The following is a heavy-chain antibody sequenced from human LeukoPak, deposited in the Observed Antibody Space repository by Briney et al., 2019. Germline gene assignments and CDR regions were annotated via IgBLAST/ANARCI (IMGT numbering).Heavy chain of an antibody. CDR3: ARAGGYGLIDY. D-gene: IGHD5-18*01. V-gene: IGHV4-34*01. Sequence: SETLSLTCAVYDGSFSNYYCSWIRQPPGKGLEWIGEINHSGSVNYNPSLKSRVTISVDTSKNQFSLRLKSMTAADTAVYYCARAGGYGLIDYWGQGTMVTVSS. CDR2: INHSGSV. CDR1: DGSFSNYY. J-gene: IGHJ4*02.